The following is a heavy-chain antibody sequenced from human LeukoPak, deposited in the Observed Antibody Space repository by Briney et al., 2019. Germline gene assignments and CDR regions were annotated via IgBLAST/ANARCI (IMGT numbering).Heavy chain of an antibody. V-gene: IGHV4-30-2*01. CDR3: ARDLLGYCSGGSCGNWYFDL. J-gene: IGHJ2*01. D-gene: IGHD2-15*01. CDR2: IYHSGST. Sequence: PSETLSLTCAVSGGSISSGGYSWSWIRQPPGKGPEWIGYIYHSGSTYYNPSLKSRVTISVDRSKNQFSLKLSSVTAADTAVYYCARDLLGYCSGGSCGNWYFDLWGRGTLVTVSS. CDR1: GGSISSGGYS.